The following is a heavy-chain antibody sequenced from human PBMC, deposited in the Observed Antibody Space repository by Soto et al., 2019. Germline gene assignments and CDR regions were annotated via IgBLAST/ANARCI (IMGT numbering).Heavy chain of an antibody. CDR3: ARDPGYSSSWYRGMDV. CDR2: INPSGGST. CDR1: GYTFTSYY. V-gene: IGHV1-46*01. Sequence: ASVKVSCKASGYTFTSYYMHWVRQAPGQGLEWMGIINPSGGSTSYAQKFQGRVTMTRDTSTSTVYMELSSLRSEDTAVYYCARDPGYSSSWYRGMDVWGQGTTVTVSS. D-gene: IGHD6-13*01. J-gene: IGHJ6*02.